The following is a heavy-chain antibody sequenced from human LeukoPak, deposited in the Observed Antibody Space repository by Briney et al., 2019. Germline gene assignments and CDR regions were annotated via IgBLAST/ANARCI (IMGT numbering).Heavy chain of an antibody. J-gene: IGHJ4*02. Sequence: PGGSLRLTCAASGFTFSSYGMHWVRQAPGKGLEWVAVIWYDGSNKYYADSVKGRFTISRDNSKNTLYLQMNSLRAEDTAVYYCARDAYQHDYGDPFFDYWGQGTLVTVSS. CDR3: ARDAYQHDYGDPFFDY. V-gene: IGHV3-33*08. CDR1: GFTFSSYG. D-gene: IGHD4-17*01. CDR2: IWYDGSNK.